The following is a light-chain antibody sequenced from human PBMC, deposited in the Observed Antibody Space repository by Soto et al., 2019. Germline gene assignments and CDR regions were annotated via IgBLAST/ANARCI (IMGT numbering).Light chain of an antibody. CDR1: QSVNSN. CDR2: GAS. V-gene: IGKV3-15*01. Sequence: EIVMTQSPANLSASPGERATLSCRASQSVNSNLAWYQQKPGQAPRLLIYGASTRATGMPARFSGSGSGTEGPISISSLQSEDFAVYYCQQYNNWPLTFGGGTKVEIK. CDR3: QQYNNWPLT. J-gene: IGKJ4*01.